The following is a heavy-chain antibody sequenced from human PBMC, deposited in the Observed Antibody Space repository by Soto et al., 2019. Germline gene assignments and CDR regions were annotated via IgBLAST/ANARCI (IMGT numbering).Heavy chain of an antibody. D-gene: IGHD3-22*01. CDR3: AKDNYDSSGYYFSVFGWAFDI. CDR1: GFTFSSSD. J-gene: IGHJ3*02. CDR2: IGSAGDT. Sequence: GFLRLSCAASGFTFSSSDMHWVRQATGEGLEWVSGIGSAGDTFYLDSVKGRFIISRDNPKNSLHLQMNSLRAEDTAVYYCAKDNYDSSGYYFSVFGWAFDIWGQGTMVTVSS. V-gene: IGHV3-13*04.